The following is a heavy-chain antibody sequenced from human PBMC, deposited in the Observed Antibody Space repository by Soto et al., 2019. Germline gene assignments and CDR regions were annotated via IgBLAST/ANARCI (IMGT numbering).Heavy chain of an antibody. D-gene: IGHD3-9*01. CDR1: GYPFTSYG. V-gene: IGHV1-18*01. CDR3: ARDRLIALTGLLHY. Sequence: VQLVQSGAEVKKPGASVKVSCKTSGYPFTSYGINWVRQAPGQGPEWMGWISAYNGKTSYTQKFQGRVTMTTDTSTSTAYMELRILRSDDTAVYYCARDRLIALTGLLHYWGQGTLVTVSS. J-gene: IGHJ4*02. CDR2: ISAYNGKT.